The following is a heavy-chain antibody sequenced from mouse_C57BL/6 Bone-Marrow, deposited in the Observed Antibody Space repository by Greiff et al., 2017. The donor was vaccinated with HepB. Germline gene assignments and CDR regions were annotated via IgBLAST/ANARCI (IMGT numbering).Heavy chain of an antibody. V-gene: IGHV5-16*01. Sequence: DVKLVESAGGLVQPGSSMQLSCTASGFTFSDYYMAWVRQVPEKGLEWVANINYDGSSTYYLDSLKSRFIISRDNAKNILYLQMSSLKSEDTATYYCARVYYYGSSYWYFDVWGTGTTVTVSS. CDR2: INYDGSST. D-gene: IGHD1-1*01. CDR3: ARVYYYGSSYWYFDV. CDR1: GFTFSDYY. J-gene: IGHJ1*03.